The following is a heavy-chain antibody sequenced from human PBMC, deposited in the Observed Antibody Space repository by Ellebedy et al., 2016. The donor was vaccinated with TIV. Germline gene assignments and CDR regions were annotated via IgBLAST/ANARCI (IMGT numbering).Heavy chain of an antibody. CDR1: GGTFSSDA. J-gene: IGHJ3*02. Sequence: SVKVSXXASGGTFSSDALSWVRQAPGERLEWMGRIIPILGIPNYAQKFQGRVTISADKSTSTVSLELSSLRSDDTALYYCARVSRWEAFDIWGQGTMVTVSS. CDR2: IIPILGIP. D-gene: IGHD1-26*01. CDR3: ARVSRWEAFDI. V-gene: IGHV1-69*04.